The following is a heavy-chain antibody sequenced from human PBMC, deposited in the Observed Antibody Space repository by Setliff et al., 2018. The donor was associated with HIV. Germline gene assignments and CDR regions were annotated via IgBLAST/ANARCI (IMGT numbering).Heavy chain of an antibody. J-gene: IGHJ6*03. CDR2: MYHSGST. CDR3: ARGPPAEDYYYYMDV. Sequence: SETLSLTCSVSGDSVSSHYWSWIRQTPEKGLELIAYMYHSGSTIYSPSLRSRVTLSGDTSRNHNSRRMRSVTPADTAVYYCARGPPAEDYYYYMDVWDKVTTVTVSS. CDR1: GDSVSSHY. V-gene: IGHV4-59*02.